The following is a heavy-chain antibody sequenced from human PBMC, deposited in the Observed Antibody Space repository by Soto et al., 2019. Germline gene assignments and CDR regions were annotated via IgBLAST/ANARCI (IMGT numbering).Heavy chain of an antibody. J-gene: IGHJ4*02. Sequence: EVQLVESGGGLVQPGGSLRLSCAASGSTFSSYWMSWVRQAPGKGLEWVANIKQDGSEKYYVDSMKGRFTISRDNAKNSLYLQMNSLRAEDTAVYYCARDKIYSGYGPSPIQGWRRSIDYWGQGTLVTVSS. CDR3: ARDKIYSGYGPSPIQGWRRSIDY. CDR2: IKQDGSEK. CDR1: GSTFSSYW. D-gene: IGHD5-18*01. V-gene: IGHV3-7*05.